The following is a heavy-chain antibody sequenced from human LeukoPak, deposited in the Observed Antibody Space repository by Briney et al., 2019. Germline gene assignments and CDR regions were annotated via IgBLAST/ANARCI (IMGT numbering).Heavy chain of an antibody. D-gene: IGHD2-2*01. CDR1: GFPFRRHA. Sequence: GGSLRLSCAASGFPFRRHAMSWVRQAPGKGLEWVSSIFTDGHNTYNADSVKGRFTISRDNAKNSLYLQMNSLRAEDTAVYYCAREYPKFDYWGQGTLVTVSS. V-gene: IGHV3-21*01. J-gene: IGHJ4*02. CDR3: AREYPKFDY. CDR2: IFTDGHNT.